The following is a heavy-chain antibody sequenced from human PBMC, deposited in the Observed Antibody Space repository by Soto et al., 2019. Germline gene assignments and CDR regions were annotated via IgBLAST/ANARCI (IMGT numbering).Heavy chain of an antibody. CDR1: GDSVSSTSAA. J-gene: IGHJ6*03. CDR2: TYYRYRWYN. D-gene: IGHD1-7*01. CDR3: AGTSSLQWYYMDV. Sequence: SQTLSLTCVISGDSVSSTSAAXXXXXXXPSRGLEWLGRTYYRYRWYNDYAVSVRSRITVNADTSKIKFSLHLNSVSPEDTAVYYCAGTSSLQWYYMDVCDKGTTVTVSS. V-gene: IGHV6-1*01.